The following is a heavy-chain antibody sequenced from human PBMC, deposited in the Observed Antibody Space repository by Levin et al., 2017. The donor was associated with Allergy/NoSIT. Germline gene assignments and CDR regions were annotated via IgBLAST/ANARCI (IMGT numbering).Heavy chain of an antibody. CDR3: ARDPFPSLYGDSNYGMDV. J-gene: IGHJ6*02. D-gene: IGHD4-17*01. CDR1: GFTFSNYN. V-gene: IGHV3-21*01. CDR2: ISSRSSYI. Sequence: GGSLRLSCGASGFTFSNYNMNWVRQAPGKGLEWVSSISSRSSYIYYADSMKGRFTISRDNAKNSLYLQMNSLRAEDTAVYYCARDPFPSLYGDSNYGMDVWGQGTTVTVSS.